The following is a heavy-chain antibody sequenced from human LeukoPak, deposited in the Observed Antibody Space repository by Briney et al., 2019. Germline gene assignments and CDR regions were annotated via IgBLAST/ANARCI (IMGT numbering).Heavy chain of an antibody. J-gene: IGHJ3*02. Sequence: PGESLKISCKASGYRFTDYWVAWVRQMPGKGLELMGIIYPGDSDNRYTPSFEGQVTISADNSITTAFLQWSSLKASDTAMYHCARPAKFPKPDGFDIWGQGTMVIVSS. CDR1: GYRFTDYW. V-gene: IGHV5-51*01. CDR2: IYPGDSDN. CDR3: ARPAKFPKPDGFDI.